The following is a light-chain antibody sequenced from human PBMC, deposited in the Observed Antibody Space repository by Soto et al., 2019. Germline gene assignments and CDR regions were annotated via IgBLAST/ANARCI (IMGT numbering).Light chain of an antibody. V-gene: IGKV3-20*01. CDR2: DTS. CDR3: QQYDSSPWT. Sequence: EIVLTQSPGTLSLTPGERATLSCRASQGVSSSYLAWYQQTPGQAPRLLVYDTSYRATGVPDRFSGSGSGTDFTLTISRLEPEDSAVYYCQQYDSSPWTFGQGTKVEIK. CDR1: QGVSSSY. J-gene: IGKJ1*01.